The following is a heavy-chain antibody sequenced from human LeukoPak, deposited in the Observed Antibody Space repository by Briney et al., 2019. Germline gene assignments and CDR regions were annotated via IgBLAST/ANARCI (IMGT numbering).Heavy chain of an antibody. CDR2: IYHSGST. Sequence: PSETLSLTCTVSGYSISSGFYWSWIRQPPGKGLEWIGYIYHSGSTYYNPSLKSRVTISVDTSKNQFSLKLSSVTAADTAVYYCARPLSISGYYYDAFDIWGQGTMVTVSS. J-gene: IGHJ3*02. D-gene: IGHD3-22*01. CDR3: ARPLSISGYYYDAFDI. CDR1: GYSISSGFY. V-gene: IGHV4-38-2*02.